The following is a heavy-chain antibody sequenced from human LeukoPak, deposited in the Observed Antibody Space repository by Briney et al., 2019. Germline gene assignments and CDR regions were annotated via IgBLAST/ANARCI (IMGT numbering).Heavy chain of an antibody. V-gene: IGHV3-21*01. J-gene: IGHJ4*02. D-gene: IGHD6-13*01. CDR2: ISSSSSYI. CDR3: ARGSSSLQDYFDY. CDR1: GFTFSSYS. Sequence: GGSLRLSCAASGFTFSSYSMNWVPQAPGKGLEWVSSISSSSSYIYYADSVKGRFTISRDNAKNSLYLQMNSLRAEDTAVYYCARGSSSLQDYFDYWGQGTLVTVSS.